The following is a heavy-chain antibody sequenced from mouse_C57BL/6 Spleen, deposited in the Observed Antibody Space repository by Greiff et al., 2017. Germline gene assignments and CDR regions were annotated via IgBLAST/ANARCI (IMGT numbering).Heavy chain of an antibody. V-gene: IGHV1-55*01. CDR3: AISTMDLWFAY. Sequence: QVQLQQPGAELVKPGASVKMSCKASGYTFTSYWITWVKQRPGQGLEWIGDIYPGSGSTTYNGKFKSKATLTVDTSSSTAYMQLSSLTSEDSAVYYCAISTMDLWFAYWGQGTLVTVSA. CDR1: GYTFTSYW. CDR2: IYPGSGST. J-gene: IGHJ3*01. D-gene: IGHD2-1*01.